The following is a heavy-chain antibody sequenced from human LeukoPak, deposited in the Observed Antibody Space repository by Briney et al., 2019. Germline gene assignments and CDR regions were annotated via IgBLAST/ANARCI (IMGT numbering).Heavy chain of an antibody. V-gene: IGHV3-30*04. CDR1: GFTFSNYA. J-gene: IGHJ6*04. D-gene: IGHD3-10*01. Sequence: GGSLRLSCAASGFTFSNYAMHWVRQAPGKGLEWVAVISYDGSNQYYTDSVRGRFTISGDSSKNTLYLQMNSLRPEDTAVYYCARGRYYYGSGQGMDVWGKGTTVTISS. CDR3: ARGRYYYGSGQGMDV. CDR2: ISYDGSNQ.